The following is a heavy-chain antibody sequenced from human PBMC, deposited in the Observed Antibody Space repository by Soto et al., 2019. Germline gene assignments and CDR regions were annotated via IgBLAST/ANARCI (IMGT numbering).Heavy chain of an antibody. CDR3: ASAAFEYCSSTSCPTYAFDI. CDR1: GGSISSGGYY. Sequence: SETLSLTCTVSGGSISSGGYYWSWIHQHPGKGLEWIGYIYYSGSTYYNPSFKSRVTISVDTSKNQFSLKLSSVTAADTAVYYCASAAFEYCSSTSCPTYAFDIWGQGTMVTVSS. V-gene: IGHV4-31*03. J-gene: IGHJ3*02. D-gene: IGHD2-2*01. CDR2: IYYSGST.